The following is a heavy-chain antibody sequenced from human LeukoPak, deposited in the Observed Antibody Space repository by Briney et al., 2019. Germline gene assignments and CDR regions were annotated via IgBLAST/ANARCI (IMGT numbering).Heavy chain of an antibody. V-gene: IGHV3-7*03. CDR1: GFTFSSYW. D-gene: IGHD2-2*01. J-gene: IGHJ6*04. CDR2: IKQDGSEK. Sequence: PGGSLRLSCAASGFTFSSYWMSWVRQAPGKGLEWVANIKQDGSEKYYVDSVKGRFTISRDNAKNSLYLQMNSLRAEDTAVYYCAKAPLIVVVPAAENGVDVWGKGTTVTVSS. CDR3: AKAPLIVVVPAAENGVDV.